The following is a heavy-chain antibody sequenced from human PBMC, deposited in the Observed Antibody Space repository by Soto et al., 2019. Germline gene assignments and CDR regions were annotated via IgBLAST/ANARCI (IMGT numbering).Heavy chain of an antibody. CDR3: AKDLSNYYGSGSYYKTSLLYYYYGMDV. CDR2: IWYDGSNK. CDR1: GFTFSSYG. J-gene: IGHJ6*02. D-gene: IGHD3-10*01. V-gene: IGHV3-33*06. Sequence: GGSLRLSCAASGFTFSSYGMHWVRQAPGKGLEWVAVIWYDGSNKYYADSVKGRFTISRDNSKNTLYLQMNSLRAEDTAVYYCAKDLSNYYGSGSYYKTSLLYYYYGMDVWGQGTTVTVSS.